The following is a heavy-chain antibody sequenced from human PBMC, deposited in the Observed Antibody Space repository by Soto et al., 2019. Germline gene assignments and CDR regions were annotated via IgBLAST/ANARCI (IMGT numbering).Heavy chain of an antibody. J-gene: IGHJ4*02. D-gene: IGHD4-17*01. CDR3: ARSTRSGTTFDY. V-gene: IGHV4-4*02. Sequence: QVQLQESGPGLVKPSGTLSLTCAVSGGSISSSNWWSWVRQPPGKGLEWIGEIYHSGNTNYNPSLKSRVPISVDKSKDQFSLKLSSVPAADTAVYYCARSTRSGTTFDYWGQGTLVTVSS. CDR1: GGSISSSNW. CDR2: IYHSGNT.